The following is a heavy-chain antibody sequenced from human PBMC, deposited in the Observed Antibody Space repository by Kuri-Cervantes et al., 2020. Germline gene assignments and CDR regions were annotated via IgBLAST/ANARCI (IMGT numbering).Heavy chain of an antibody. J-gene: IGHJ3*02. CDR2: IIPIFGTA. CDR1: GGTFSSYA. Sequence: SVKVSCKASGGTFSSYAISWVRQAPGQGLEWMGGIIPIFGTANYAQKFQGRVTITTDESTSTAYMELSSLRSEDTAVYYCASPSCGGDCYAGWFDAFDIWGQGTMVTVSS. D-gene: IGHD2-21*02. CDR3: ASPSCGGDCYAGWFDAFDI. V-gene: IGHV1-69*05.